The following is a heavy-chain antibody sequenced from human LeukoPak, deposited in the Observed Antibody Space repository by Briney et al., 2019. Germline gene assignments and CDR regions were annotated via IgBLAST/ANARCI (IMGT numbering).Heavy chain of an antibody. V-gene: IGHV3-73*01. CDR1: GFTFSGPA. CDR3: TRPAYYYDSSGYYYDAFDI. J-gene: IGHJ3*02. D-gene: IGHD3-22*01. Sequence: GGSLRLSCAASGFTFSGPAMHWVRQASGKGLEWVGRIRSKANSYATAYAASVKGRFTISRDDSKNTAYLQMNSLKTEDTAVYYCTRPAYYYDSSGYYYDAFDIWGQGTMVTVSS. CDR2: IRSKANSYAT.